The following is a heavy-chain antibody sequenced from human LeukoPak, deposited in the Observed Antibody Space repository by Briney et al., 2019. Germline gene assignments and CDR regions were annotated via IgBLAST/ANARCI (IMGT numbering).Heavy chain of an antibody. CDR3: AKYFQLTAPHFDY. Sequence: GGSLRLSCAASGFTFSSYSMNWVHQAPGKGLEWVSSISSSSSYIYYADSVKGRFTISRDNAKNSLYLQMNSLRADDTAEYYCAKYFQLTAPHFDYWGQGTLVTVSS. CDR1: GFTFSSYS. D-gene: IGHD2/OR15-2a*01. J-gene: IGHJ4*02. V-gene: IGHV3-21*04. CDR2: ISSSSSYI.